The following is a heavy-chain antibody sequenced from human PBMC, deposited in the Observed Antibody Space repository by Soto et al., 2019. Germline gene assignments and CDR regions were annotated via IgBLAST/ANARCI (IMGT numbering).Heavy chain of an antibody. V-gene: IGHV3-48*03. Sequence: GGSLRLSCSASGFTFSSYEMNWVRQAPGKGLEWVSYISDSGRTIYYADSVKGRFTVSRDDAQNSVYLQMDSLRAEDTAVYYCARGLLHYDFWSGYSAYFYYGMDVWGPGTTVTVSS. CDR1: GFTFSSYE. J-gene: IGHJ6*02. D-gene: IGHD3-3*01. CDR2: ISDSGRTI. CDR3: ARGLLHYDFWSGYSAYFYYGMDV.